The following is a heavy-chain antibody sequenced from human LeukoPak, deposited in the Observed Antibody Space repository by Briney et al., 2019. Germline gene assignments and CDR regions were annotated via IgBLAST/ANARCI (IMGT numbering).Heavy chain of an antibody. CDR3: ARSQQLIRTFDS. J-gene: IGHJ4*02. CDR2: IYYSGDT. Sequence: SETLSLTCTVSGGSISSYYWSWIRQPPGKGLEWIGYIYYSGDTNYNPSLKSRVTMSVDTSKNQFSLKLTSVTAADTAVYYCARSQQLIRTFDSWGQGTLVTVSS. D-gene: IGHD6-13*01. V-gene: IGHV4-59*01. CDR1: GGSISSYY.